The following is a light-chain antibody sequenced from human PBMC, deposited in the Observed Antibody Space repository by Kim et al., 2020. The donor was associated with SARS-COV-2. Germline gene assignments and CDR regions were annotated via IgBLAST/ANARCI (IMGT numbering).Light chain of an antibody. Sequence: SYELTQPPSVSVSPGQTASITCSGAKLGDKYACWYQQKPGQSPVLVIYQDSKRPSGIPERFSGSNSGNTATLTISGTQAMDEADYYCQAWDSSVVVLGGG. V-gene: IGLV3-1*01. CDR2: QDS. CDR1: KLGDKY. CDR3: QAWDSSVVV. J-gene: IGLJ2*01.